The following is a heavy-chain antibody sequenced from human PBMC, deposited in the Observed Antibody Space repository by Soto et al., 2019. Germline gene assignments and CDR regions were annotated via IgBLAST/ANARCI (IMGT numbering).Heavy chain of an antibody. V-gene: IGHV4-30-4*01. D-gene: IGHD2-2*01. J-gene: IGHJ5*02. CDR3: AREYCSSTSCHNWFDP. CDR2: IYSSGST. CDR1: GGSISSGDYY. Sequence: PSETLSLTCTVSGGSISSGDYYWSWIRQPPGKGLEWIGYIYSSGSTYYNPSLKSRVTISVDTSKNQFSLKLSSVTAADTAVYYCAREYCSSTSCHNWFDPWGQGTLVTVSS.